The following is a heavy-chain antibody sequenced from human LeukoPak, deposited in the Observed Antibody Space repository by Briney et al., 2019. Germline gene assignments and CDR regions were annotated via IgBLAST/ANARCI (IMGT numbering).Heavy chain of an antibody. CDR2: VGGSGGDT. J-gene: IGHJ4*02. Sequence: PGGSLRLSCAASGFTFSSYRMNWVRQAPGKGLEWVSAVGGSGGDTYYADSVKGRFTISRDNSKNTVYLQMNSLRAEDTAIYYCAKDIGGSGAYWGQGTLVTVSS. CDR3: AKDIGGSGAY. CDR1: GFTFSSYR. D-gene: IGHD3-16*01. V-gene: IGHV3-23*01.